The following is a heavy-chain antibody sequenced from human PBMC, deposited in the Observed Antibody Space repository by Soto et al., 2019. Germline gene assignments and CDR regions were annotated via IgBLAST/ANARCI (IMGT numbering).Heavy chain of an antibody. CDR1: GGSISSSSYY. J-gene: IGHJ5*02. Sequence: QLQLQESGPGLVKPSETLSLTCTVSGGSISSSSYYWGWIRQPPGKGLEWIGSIYYSGSTYYNPSLKSRVTISVDTSKNQFSLKLSSVTAADTAVYYCARHLTGTVVGYNWFDPWGQGTLVTVSS. D-gene: IGHD1-1*01. V-gene: IGHV4-39*01. CDR3: ARHLTGTVVGYNWFDP. CDR2: IYYSGST.